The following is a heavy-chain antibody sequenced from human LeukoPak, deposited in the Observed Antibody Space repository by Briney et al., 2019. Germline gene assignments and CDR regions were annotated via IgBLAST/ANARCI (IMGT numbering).Heavy chain of an antibody. Sequence: GGSLRLSCAASGFTFSGYWINWVRQAPGKGLEWVSSISSSSSYIYYADSVKGRFTISRDNAKNSLYLQMNSLRAEDTAVYYCARFGSSSSFDYWGQGTLVTVSS. J-gene: IGHJ4*02. CDR3: ARFGSSSSFDY. CDR1: GFTFSGYW. CDR2: ISSSSSYI. V-gene: IGHV3-21*01. D-gene: IGHD6-13*01.